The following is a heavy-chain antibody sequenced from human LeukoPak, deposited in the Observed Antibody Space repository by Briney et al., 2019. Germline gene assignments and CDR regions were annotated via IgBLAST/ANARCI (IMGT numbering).Heavy chain of an antibody. CDR3: ARVYYGSGSYLVY. D-gene: IGHD3-10*01. CDR1: GYTFTGYY. Sequence: ASVKVSCKASGYTFTGYYMHWVRQAPGQGLEWMGRINPNSGGTNYAQKFQGRVTMTRDTSISTAYMELSRLRSDDTAVYYCARVYYGSGSYLVYWGQGTLITVSS. J-gene: IGHJ4*02. CDR2: INPNSGGT. V-gene: IGHV1-2*06.